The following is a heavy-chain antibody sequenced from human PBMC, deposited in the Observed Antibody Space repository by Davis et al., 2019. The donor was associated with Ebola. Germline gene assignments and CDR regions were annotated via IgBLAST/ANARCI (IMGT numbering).Heavy chain of an antibody. D-gene: IGHD2-8*02. J-gene: IGHJ5*02. V-gene: IGHV3-48*01. CDR3: ARLVGQGLFDP. CDR2: ISSSSSTI. CDR1: GFTFSSYS. Sequence: PGGSLRLSCAASGFTFSSYSMNWVRQAPGKGLEWVSYISSSSSTIYYADSVKGRFTISRDNAKNSLYLQMNSLRAEDTAVYYCARLVGQGLFDPWGQGTLVTVSS.